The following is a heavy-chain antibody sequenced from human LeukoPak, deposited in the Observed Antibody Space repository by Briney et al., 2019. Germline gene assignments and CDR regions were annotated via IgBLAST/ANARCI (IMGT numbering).Heavy chain of an antibody. CDR2: MNPNSGNA. V-gene: IGHV1-8*01. CDR3: ARVADYHDSSGYYY. Sequence: ASVKVSCKASGYTFTSYDISWVRQATGQGLEWMGWMNPNSGNAGYAQKFQGRVTMTRNTSISTAYMELSSLRSEDTAVYYCARVADYHDSSGYYYWGQGTLVTVSS. CDR1: GYTFTSYD. D-gene: IGHD3-22*01. J-gene: IGHJ4*02.